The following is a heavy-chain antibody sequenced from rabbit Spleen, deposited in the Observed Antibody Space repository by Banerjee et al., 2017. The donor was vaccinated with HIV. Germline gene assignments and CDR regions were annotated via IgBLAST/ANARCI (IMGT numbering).Heavy chain of an antibody. V-gene: IGHV1S45*01. Sequence: QEQLEESGGDLVKPEGSLTITCTASGFSFNNIYWICWVRQAPGKGLEWIACIDTSDGDTDYANWPKGRFTISKTSSTTVTLQMTSLTAADTATYFCAREEDTNDGGYPFKLWGQGTLVTVS. CDR2: IDTSDGDT. J-gene: IGHJ4*01. CDR1: GFSFNNIYW. CDR3: AREEDTNDGGYPFKL. D-gene: IGHD1-1*01.